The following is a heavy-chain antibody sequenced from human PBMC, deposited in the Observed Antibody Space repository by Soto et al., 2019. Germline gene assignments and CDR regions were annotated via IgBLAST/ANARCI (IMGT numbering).Heavy chain of an antibody. CDR2: IYYSGST. D-gene: IGHD4-17*01. V-gene: IGHV4-59*08. CDR1: GGSISSYY. Sequence: SETLSLTCTVSGGSISSYYWSWIRQPPGKGLEWIGYIYYSGSTNYNPSLKSRVTISVDTSKNQFSLKLSSVTAADTAVYYCARRGFSTVTTLADYYYYYMDVWGKGTTVTVSS. J-gene: IGHJ6*03. CDR3: ARRGFSTVTTLADYYYYYMDV.